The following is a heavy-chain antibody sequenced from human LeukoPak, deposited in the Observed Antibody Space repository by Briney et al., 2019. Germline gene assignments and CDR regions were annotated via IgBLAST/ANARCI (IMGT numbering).Heavy chain of an antibody. CDR3: ARALSPGGMDV. D-gene: IGHD1-14*01. CDR1: GFTFSSYA. V-gene: IGHV3-23*01. CDR2: IDDSGDRT. Sequence: GGSLRLSCTASGFTFSSYAMSWVRQAPGKGLEWVSGIDDSGDRTYYADSVKGRFTISRDNAKNTLYLRMNSLRAEDTAVYYCARALSPGGMDVWGQGTTVTVSS. J-gene: IGHJ6*02.